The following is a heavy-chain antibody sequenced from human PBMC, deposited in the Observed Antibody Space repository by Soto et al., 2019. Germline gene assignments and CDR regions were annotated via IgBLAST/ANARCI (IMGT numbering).Heavy chain of an antibody. CDR1: GGSISSGGYS. CDR3: AREEGTTGRYFDL. D-gene: IGHD1-7*01. J-gene: IGHJ2*01. V-gene: IGHV4-30-2*01. CDR2: IYHGGNT. Sequence: QLQLQESGSGLVKPSQTLSLTCAVSGGSISSGGYSWHWIRQPPGKGLEWIGYIYHGGNTYYNPSLKSRVTISVDRSKNQFSLKLSSVTAADTAVDYCAREEGTTGRYFDLWGRGTLVTVSS.